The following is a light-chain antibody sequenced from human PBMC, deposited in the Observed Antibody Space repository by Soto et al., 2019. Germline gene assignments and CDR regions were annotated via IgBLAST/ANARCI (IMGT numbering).Light chain of an antibody. CDR2: SND. V-gene: IGLV1-44*01. Sequence: QSGLTQSPSASGTLGQRVSISCSGSTSNIGTNTVSWYQHVPGTAPKLLIYSNDQRPSAVPGRFSGSKSGTSASLAISGLLSEDEADYYCETWDDSLNVVFGGGTQLTV. J-gene: IGLJ2*01. CDR1: TSNIGTNT. CDR3: ETWDDSLNVV.